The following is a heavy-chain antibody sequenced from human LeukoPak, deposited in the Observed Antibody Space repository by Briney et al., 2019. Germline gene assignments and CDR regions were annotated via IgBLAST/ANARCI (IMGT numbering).Heavy chain of an antibody. Sequence: VASVKVSCKASGYTFTSYDINWVRQATGQGLEWMGWMNPNSGNTGYAQKFQGRVTTTRNTSISTAYMELSSLRSKDTAVYYCARGRGYCSSTSCYYFDYWGQGTLVTVSS. CDR1: GYTFTSYD. CDR3: ARGRGYCSSTSCYYFDY. V-gene: IGHV1-8*01. D-gene: IGHD2-2*01. CDR2: MNPNSGNT. J-gene: IGHJ4*02.